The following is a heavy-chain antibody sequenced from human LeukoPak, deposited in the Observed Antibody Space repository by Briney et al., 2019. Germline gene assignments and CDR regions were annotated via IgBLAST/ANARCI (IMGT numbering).Heavy chain of an antibody. CDR2: INTDGSST. CDR1: GFTFSSYW. CDR3: ARESSALPFDY. Sequence: GGSPRLSCAASGFTFSSYWMHWVRQAPGKGLVWVSRINTDGSSTSYADSVKGRFTISRDNAKNTLYLQMNSLRAEDTAIYYCARESSALPFDYWGQGTLVTVSS. V-gene: IGHV3-74*01. D-gene: IGHD3-22*01. J-gene: IGHJ4*02.